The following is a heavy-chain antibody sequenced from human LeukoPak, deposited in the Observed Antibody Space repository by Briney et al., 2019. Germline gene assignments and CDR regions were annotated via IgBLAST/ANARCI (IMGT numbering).Heavy chain of an antibody. Sequence: SETLSLTCTVSGYSISSGYYWGWIRQPPGKGLEWIGSIYHSGRTFYNPSLKSRVTISVDTSKNQFSLKLTSVTAADTAVYYCARARWDYYDSSGYYLGNHYFDYWGQGTLVTVSS. J-gene: IGHJ4*02. CDR1: GYSISSGYY. CDR2: IYHSGRT. V-gene: IGHV4-38-2*02. D-gene: IGHD3-22*01. CDR3: ARARWDYYDSSGYYLGNHYFDY.